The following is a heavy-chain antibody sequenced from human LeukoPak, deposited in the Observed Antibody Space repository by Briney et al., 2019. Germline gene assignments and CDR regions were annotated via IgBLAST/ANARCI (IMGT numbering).Heavy chain of an antibody. Sequence: PGGSLRLSCAASGCTFSSYAMSWVRLAPGKGLEWVSAIVANAGGTYYADSVKGRFTISRDNSKNSLYLQMYSLQSVITGAYYSTKSDDTATDYYSYYMDVWGKGTTATVSS. CDR3: TKSDDTATDYYSYYMDV. CDR2: IVANAGGT. CDR1: GCTFSSYA. J-gene: IGHJ6*03. V-gene: IGHV3-23*01. D-gene: IGHD5-18*01.